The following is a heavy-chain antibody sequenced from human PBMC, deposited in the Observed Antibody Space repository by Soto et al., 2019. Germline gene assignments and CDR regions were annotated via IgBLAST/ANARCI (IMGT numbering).Heavy chain of an antibody. CDR1: GYTFTSYG. Sequence: QVQLVQSGAEVKKPGASVKVSCKASGYTFTSYGISWVRQAPGQGLEWMGWIIAYNGNTNYEQKLQGRVTMTTDTATSTAYMELRSLRSDDTAVYYCARAKTGGLGTMIVAFDIWGQGTMVTVSS. CDR2: IIAYNGNT. V-gene: IGHV1-18*01. CDR3: ARAKTGGLGTMIVAFDI. J-gene: IGHJ3*02. D-gene: IGHD3-22*01.